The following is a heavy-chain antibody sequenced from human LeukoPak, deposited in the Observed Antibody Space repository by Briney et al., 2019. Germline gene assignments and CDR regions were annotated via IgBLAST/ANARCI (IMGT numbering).Heavy chain of an antibody. J-gene: IGHJ4*02. CDR3: AKDKAPGSWHTPSDF. CDR2: ISGNSDNT. Sequence: PGGSLRLSCAASGFTFGIYAVSWVRQAPGRGLEWVSVISGNSDNTHYADSVKGRFTISRDNSKNTVFLQMNSLRADDTAKYYCAKDKAPGSWHTPSDFWGQGALVTVSS. V-gene: IGHV3-23*01. CDR1: GFTFGIYA. D-gene: IGHD6-13*01.